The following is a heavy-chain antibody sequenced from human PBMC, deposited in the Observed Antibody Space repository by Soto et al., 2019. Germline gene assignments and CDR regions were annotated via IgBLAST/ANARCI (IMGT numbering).Heavy chain of an antibody. CDR2: IGGSGGT. CDR1: GFTFSSYA. CDR3: AKGQGWSYYYDS. D-gene: IGHD2-15*01. J-gene: IGHJ4*02. V-gene: IGHV3-23*01. Sequence: EVQPLESGGGLVQPGGCLRLSCAASGFTFSSYAMSWVRLAPGKGLEWFSSIGGSGGTYYADSVKVRFTISRDNSKNMFYLHLNSLRAEDTAMYYCAKGQGWSYYYDSWGQGTLVTVSS.